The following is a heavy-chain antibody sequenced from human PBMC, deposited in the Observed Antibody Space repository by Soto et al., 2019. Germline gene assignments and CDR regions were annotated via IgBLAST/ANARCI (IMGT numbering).Heavy chain of an antibody. CDR1: GGSFSGYY. Sequence: SETLSLTCAVYGGSFSGYYWSWIRQPPGKGLEWIGEINHSGSTNYNPSLKSRVTISVDTSKNQFSLKLSSVTAADTAVYYCARARGILTGSTFDYWGQGTLVTVSS. CDR3: ARARGILTGSTFDY. J-gene: IGHJ4*02. V-gene: IGHV4-34*01. CDR2: INHSGST. D-gene: IGHD3-9*01.